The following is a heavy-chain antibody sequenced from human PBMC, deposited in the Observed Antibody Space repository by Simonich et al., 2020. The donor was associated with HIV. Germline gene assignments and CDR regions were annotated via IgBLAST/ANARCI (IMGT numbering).Heavy chain of an antibody. Sequence: EVQLVQSGAEVKKPGATVKISCKVSGYTFTDYYMNWVQQAPGKGLEGMGLACPEDGESIYAEKFQGRVTITAETSTDTAYMELSSLRSDDTAVYYCATGPMSIVGAVDYWGQGTLVTVSS. CDR1: GYTFTDYY. J-gene: IGHJ4*02. V-gene: IGHV1-69-2*01. D-gene: IGHD1-26*01. CDR2: ACPEDGES. CDR3: ATGPMSIVGAVDY.